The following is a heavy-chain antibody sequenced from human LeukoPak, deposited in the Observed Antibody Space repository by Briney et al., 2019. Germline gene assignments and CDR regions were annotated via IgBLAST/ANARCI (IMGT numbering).Heavy chain of an antibody. Sequence: PSETLSLTCTVSGSSIRSYYWSWIRQPPGKGLEWIGEINHSGSTNYNPSLKSRVTISVDTSKNQFSLKLSSVTAADTAVYYCAILSGTRPDYWGQGTLVTVSS. CDR3: AILSGTRPDY. J-gene: IGHJ4*02. D-gene: IGHD5-12*01. CDR2: INHSGST. V-gene: IGHV4-34*01. CDR1: GSSIRSYY.